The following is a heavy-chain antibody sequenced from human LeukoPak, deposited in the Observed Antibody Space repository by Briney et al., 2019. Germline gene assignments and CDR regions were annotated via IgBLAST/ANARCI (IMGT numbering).Heavy chain of an antibody. CDR2: ISRSSSTI. V-gene: IGHV3-48*04. J-gene: IGHJ4*02. D-gene: IGHD5-24*01. CDR3: ASPPSRDGY. Sequence: GGSLRLSCAASGFTFSRYSMNWVRQAPGKGLEWVSYISRSSSTIHYADSVKGRFTISRDNAKSSLFLQMNSLRAEDTAVYYCASPPSRDGYWGQGTLVTVSS. CDR1: GFTFSRYS.